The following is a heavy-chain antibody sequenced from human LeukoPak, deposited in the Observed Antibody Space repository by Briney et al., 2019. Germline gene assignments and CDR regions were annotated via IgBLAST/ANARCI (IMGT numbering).Heavy chain of an antibody. D-gene: IGHD6-13*01. Sequence: ASVKVSCKASGYTFTGYYMHWVRRAPGQGLEWMGWINPNTGGTNYAQKFQERVTITRDMSTSTAYMELSSLRSEDTAVYYCAATRTIAAAGSLAFDIWGQGTMVTVSS. V-gene: IGHV1-2*02. CDR1: GYTFTGYY. CDR3: AATRTIAAAGSLAFDI. CDR2: INPNTGGT. J-gene: IGHJ3*02.